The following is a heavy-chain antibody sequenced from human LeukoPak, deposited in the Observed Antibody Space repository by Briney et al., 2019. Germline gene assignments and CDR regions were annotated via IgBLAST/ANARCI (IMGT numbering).Heavy chain of an antibody. J-gene: IGHJ3*02. CDR1: GGSFSGYY. Sequence: SETLSLTCAVYGGSFSGYYWSWIRQPPGKGLEWIGEINHSGSTNYNPSLKSRVTISVDTSKNQFSLRLSSVTAADTAVYYCARGLPAARRGAFDIWGQGTMVTVSS. D-gene: IGHD2-2*01. CDR2: INHSGST. CDR3: ARGLPAARRGAFDI. V-gene: IGHV4-34*01.